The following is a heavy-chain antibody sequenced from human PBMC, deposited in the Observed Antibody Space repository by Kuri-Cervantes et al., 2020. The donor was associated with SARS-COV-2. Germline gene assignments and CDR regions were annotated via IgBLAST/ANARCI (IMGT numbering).Heavy chain of an antibody. Sequence: ESLKISCTVSGGSISSYYWSWIRQPPGKGLELIGYIYYSGSTNYNPSLKSRVTISVDTSKNQFSLKLSSVTAADTAVYYCVRPRYSSSWYTDYWGQGTLVTVSS. D-gene: IGHD6-13*01. J-gene: IGHJ4*02. CDR1: GGSISSYY. CDR2: IYYSGST. V-gene: IGHV4-59*01. CDR3: VRPRYSSSWYTDY.